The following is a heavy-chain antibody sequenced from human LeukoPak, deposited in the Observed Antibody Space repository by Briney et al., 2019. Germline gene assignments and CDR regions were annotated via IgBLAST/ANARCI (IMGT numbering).Heavy chain of an antibody. CDR1: GGSISSSSYY. D-gene: IGHD6-19*01. Sequence: PSETLSLTCTVSGGSISSSSYYWGWIRQPPGKGPEWIGSIYYSGSTYYNPSLKSRVTISVDTSKNQFSLKLSSVTAADTAVYYCAREVAVAGLDAFDIWGQGTMVTVSS. J-gene: IGHJ3*02. V-gene: IGHV4-39*07. CDR2: IYYSGST. CDR3: AREVAVAGLDAFDI.